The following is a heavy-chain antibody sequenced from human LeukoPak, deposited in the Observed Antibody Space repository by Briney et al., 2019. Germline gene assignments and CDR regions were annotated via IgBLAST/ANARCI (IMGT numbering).Heavy chain of an antibody. CDR3: ARDVATDYYYYYMDV. J-gene: IGHJ6*03. CDR2: IYYSGST. D-gene: IGHD5-12*01. V-gene: IGHV4-59*11. Sequence: SEPLSLTCTASGGSISSHYWSWIRQPPGKGLEWIGYIYYSGSTNYNPSLKSRVTISVDTSKNQFSLKLSSVTAADTAVYYCARDVATDYYYYYMDVWGKGTTVTVSS. CDR1: GGSISSHY.